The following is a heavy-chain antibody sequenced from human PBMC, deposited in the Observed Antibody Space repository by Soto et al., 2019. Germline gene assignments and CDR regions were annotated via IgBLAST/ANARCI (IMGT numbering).Heavy chain of an antibody. CDR2: INKDGSTT. J-gene: IGHJ4*02. V-gene: IGHV3-74*01. Sequence: EVQLVESGGGLVQPGGSLRLSCAVSGFTFSNYWMHWVRQAPGKGLLYLSDINKDGSTTNYADSVKGRFTISRDNAKNTLYLQINSPRAEDTAVYYCVRDLWGPEHWGQGTLVTVSS. D-gene: IGHD2-21*01. CDR3: VRDLWGPEH. CDR1: GFTFSNYW.